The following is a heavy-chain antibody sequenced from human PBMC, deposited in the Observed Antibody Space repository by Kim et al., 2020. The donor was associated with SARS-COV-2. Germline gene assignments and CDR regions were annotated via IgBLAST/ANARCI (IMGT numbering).Heavy chain of an antibody. V-gene: IGHV4-4*02. CDR3: ARDNYSGSWRQIFDY. CDR2: IYHSGST. CDR1: GDSISSSSW. Sequence: SETLSLTCAVSGDSISSSSWWSWVRQPPEKGLEWIGEIYHSGSTNYKPSLESRVTISVDKSKNQFSLKLKSVTAADTGVYYCARDNYSGSWRQIFDYWGRGILVIVSS. D-gene: IGHD3-10*01. J-gene: IGHJ4*02.